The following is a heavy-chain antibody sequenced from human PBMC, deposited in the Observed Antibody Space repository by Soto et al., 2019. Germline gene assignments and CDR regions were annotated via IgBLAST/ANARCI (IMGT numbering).Heavy chain of an antibody. CDR2: IGTAGDT. D-gene: IGHD6-6*01. CDR1: GFTFSSYD. Sequence: GGSLRLSCAASGFTFSSYDMHWVRQATGKGLEWVSAIGTAGDTYYPGSVKGRFTISRENAKNSLYLQMNSLRAEDTAVYYCARGGRPDSYSSSLTFDYWGQGTLVTVSS. CDR3: ARGGRPDSYSSSLTFDY. V-gene: IGHV3-13*01. J-gene: IGHJ4*02.